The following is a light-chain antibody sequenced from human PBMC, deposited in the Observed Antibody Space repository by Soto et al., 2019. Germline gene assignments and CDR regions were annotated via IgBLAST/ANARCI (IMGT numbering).Light chain of an antibody. CDR1: SNSVSTSYY. J-gene: IGLJ3*02. V-gene: IGLV8-61*01. CDR3: VLYMGSGISV. CDR2: STN. Sequence: QDVVTQEPSFSVSPGRTVTLTCGLSSNSVSTSYYPSWYQQTPGQAPRTLIYSTNTRSSGVPDRFSGSILGNKAALTITGAQADDESDYYCVLYMGSGISVFGGGTKLTVL.